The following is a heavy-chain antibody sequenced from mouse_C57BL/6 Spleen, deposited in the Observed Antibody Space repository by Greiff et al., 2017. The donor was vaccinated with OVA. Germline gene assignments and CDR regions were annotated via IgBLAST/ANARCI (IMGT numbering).Heavy chain of an antibody. CDR2: INPNNGGT. D-gene: IGHD2-12*01. V-gene: IGHV1-26*01. J-gene: IGHJ1*03. CDR1: RYTFTDYY. CDR3: ARYSYRYFDV. Sequence: EVQLQQSGPELVKPGASVKISCKASRYTFTDYYMNWVKQSHGKSLEWIGDINPNNGGTSYNQKFKGKATLTVDKSSSTAYMELRSLTSEDSAVYYCARYSYRYFDVWGTGTTVTVSS.